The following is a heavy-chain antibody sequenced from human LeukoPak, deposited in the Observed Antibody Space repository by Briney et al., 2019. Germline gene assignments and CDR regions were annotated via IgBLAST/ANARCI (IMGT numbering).Heavy chain of an antibody. CDR1: GFTFSSYA. D-gene: IGHD4-17*01. CDR3: ARGDGAYGDYYYGMDV. J-gene: IGHJ6*02. V-gene: IGHV3-64*01. CDR2: ISSNGGST. Sequence: GGSLRLSCAASGFTFSSYAMHWVRQAPGKGQEYVSAISSNGGSTYYANSVKGRFTISRENSKNTLYLQMGSLRAEDMAVYYCARGDGAYGDYYYGMDVWGQGTTVTVSS.